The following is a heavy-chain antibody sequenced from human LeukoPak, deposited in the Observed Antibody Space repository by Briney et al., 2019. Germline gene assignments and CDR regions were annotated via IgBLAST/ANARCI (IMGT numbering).Heavy chain of an antibody. J-gene: IGHJ4*02. D-gene: IGHD5-24*01. CDR3: ARHYNTDPFDY. Sequence: PSETLSLTCIVSGGSISSYYWSWIRQPPGKGLEWVACISHSGNTNYNPSLKTRVTISADTSKSQISLKLTSVTAADTATYYCARHYNTDPFDYWGQGTPVTVSS. CDR2: ISHSGNT. V-gene: IGHV4-59*08. CDR1: GGSISSYY.